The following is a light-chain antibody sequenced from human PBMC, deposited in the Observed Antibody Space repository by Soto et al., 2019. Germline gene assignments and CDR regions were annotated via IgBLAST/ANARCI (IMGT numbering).Light chain of an antibody. CDR1: QSVSSN. V-gene: IGKV3-15*01. CDR3: QQYNNWPPGVT. J-gene: IGKJ3*01. Sequence: EIVMTQSPATLSVSPGERATLSCRASQSVSSNLAWYQQKPGQAPRLLIYGASTRATGIPARFSGSGSGTEFTLTISSLQCEDFAVYYCQQYNNWPPGVTFGPGTKVDIK. CDR2: GAS.